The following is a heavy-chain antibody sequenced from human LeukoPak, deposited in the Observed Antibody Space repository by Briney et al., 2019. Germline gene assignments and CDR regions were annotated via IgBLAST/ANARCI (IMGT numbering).Heavy chain of an antibody. CDR1: GGSISSYY. D-gene: IGHD6-13*01. Sequence: SQTLSLTCTVSGGSISSYYWSWIRQPAGKGLEWIGLIYTSGSTNYNPSLKSRVTMSVDTSKNQFSLQLSSVTAADTAVYYCASQSAADSKGPYSYYYMDDWGKGTPVAVSS. CDR3: ASQSAADSKGPYSYYYMDD. CDR2: IYTSGST. V-gene: IGHV4-4*07. J-gene: IGHJ6*03.